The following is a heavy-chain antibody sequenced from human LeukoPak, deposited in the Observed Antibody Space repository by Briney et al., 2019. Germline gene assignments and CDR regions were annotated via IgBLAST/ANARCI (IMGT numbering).Heavy chain of an antibody. CDR2: IPYDGSYK. J-gene: IGHJ3*01. CDR1: GFTFRTYD. CDR3: AKGTTTPTTGTLEKDAFDV. Sequence: PGRSLRLSCAASGFTFRTYDMHWVRQAPGKGLEWVAVIPYDGSYKYYGDSVKGRLTISRDNYRNTLFLQMNSLGADDTAMYYCAKGTTTPTTGTLEKDAFDVWGQGTMVTVSS. D-gene: IGHD1-1*01. V-gene: IGHV3-30*18.